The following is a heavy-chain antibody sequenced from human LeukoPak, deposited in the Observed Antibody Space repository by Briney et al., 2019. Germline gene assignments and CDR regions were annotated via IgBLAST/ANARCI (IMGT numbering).Heavy chain of an antibody. Sequence: ASVKVSCKASGYTFTSYDIHWVRQATGQGLEWMGWMNPNSGNTGYAQKFQGRVTMTRNTSISTAYMELSSLRSEDTAVYYCARVKPTSSGGIFGVVKRSGPTNWGQGTLVTVSS. D-gene: IGHD3-3*01. J-gene: IGHJ4*02. CDR1: GYTFTSYD. V-gene: IGHV1-8*01. CDR3: ARVKPTSSGGIFGVVKRSGPTN. CDR2: MNPNSGNT.